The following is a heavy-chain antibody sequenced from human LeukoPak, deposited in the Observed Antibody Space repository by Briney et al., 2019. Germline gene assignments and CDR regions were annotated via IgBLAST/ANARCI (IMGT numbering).Heavy chain of an antibody. Sequence: SQTLSLTCAVSGGSISSGGYSWSWIRQPPGKGLEWIGYIYHSGSTYYNPSLKSRVTISVDRSKNQFSLKLSSVTAADTAVYYCARTSIAARRANAFDILGQGTMVTGSS. V-gene: IGHV4-30-2*01. CDR1: GGSISSGGYS. CDR3: ARTSIAARRANAFDI. D-gene: IGHD6-6*01. J-gene: IGHJ3*02. CDR2: IYHSGST.